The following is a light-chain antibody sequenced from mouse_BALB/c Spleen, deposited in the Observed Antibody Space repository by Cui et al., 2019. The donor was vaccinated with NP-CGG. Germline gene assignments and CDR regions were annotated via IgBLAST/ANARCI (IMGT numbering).Light chain of an antibody. CDR2: GTK. V-gene: IGLV1*01. J-gene: IGLJ1*01. CDR3: ALWYSNHWV. Sequence: QAVVTQHSALPTSPGETVKLLCRSSTGAVTTSNYANWVQEKPDHLFTGLIGGTKNRAPGVPARFSGSLIGDKAALTITGAQTEDEAIYFCALWYSNHWVFGGGTKLTVL. CDR1: TGAVTTSNY.